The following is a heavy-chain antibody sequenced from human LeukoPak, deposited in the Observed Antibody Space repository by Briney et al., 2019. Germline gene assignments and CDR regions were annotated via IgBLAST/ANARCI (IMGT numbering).Heavy chain of an antibody. D-gene: IGHD3-10*01. Sequence: PGGSLRLSCEASGFTFGRYTMNWVRQAPGKGLEWVSSISPTSIYIYYGDSVRGRFTISRDTAKNALYLEMNSLRAEDTAVFYCARDLLHGAARGSFDLWGQGTMVTVSS. J-gene: IGHJ3*01. CDR1: GFTFGRYT. CDR2: ISPTSIYI. V-gene: IGHV3-21*01. CDR3: ARDLLHGAARGSFDL.